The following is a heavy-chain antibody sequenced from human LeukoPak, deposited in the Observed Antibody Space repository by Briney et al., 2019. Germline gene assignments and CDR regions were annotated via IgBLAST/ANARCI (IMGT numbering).Heavy chain of an antibody. D-gene: IGHD6-19*01. J-gene: IGHJ3*02. Sequence: GASVKVSCKASGYSVTSYGISWVRQAPGQGLEWMGGIIPIFGTANYAQKFQGRVTITADESTSTAYMELSSLRSEDTAVYYCARDFINSAVAGNDAFDIWGQGTMVTVSS. CDR2: IIPIFGTA. CDR1: GYSVTSYG. CDR3: ARDFINSAVAGNDAFDI. V-gene: IGHV1-69*13.